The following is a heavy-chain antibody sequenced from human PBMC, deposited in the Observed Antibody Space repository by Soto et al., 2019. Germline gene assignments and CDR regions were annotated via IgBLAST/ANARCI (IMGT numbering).Heavy chain of an antibody. V-gene: IGHV4-39*01. D-gene: IGHD3-22*01. CDR2: IYYSGST. CDR1: GGSISSSSYY. J-gene: IGHJ4*02. CDR3: ARLSGYYYHYFDY. Sequence: PSETLSLTCGVHGGSISSSSYYWGWIRQPPGKGLEWIGSIYYSGSTYYNPSLKSRVTISVDTSKNQFSLKLSSVTAADTAVYYCARLSGYYYHYFDYWGQGTLVTVSS.